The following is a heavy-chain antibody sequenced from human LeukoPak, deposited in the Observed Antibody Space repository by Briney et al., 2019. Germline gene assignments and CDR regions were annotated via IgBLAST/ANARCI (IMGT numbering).Heavy chain of an antibody. CDR1: GFTFSYFG. CDR3: ARDGLPIIPAGYFDY. V-gene: IGHV3-7*01. J-gene: IGHJ4*02. D-gene: IGHD3-3*01. CDR2: IKQDESDK. Sequence: GRSLRLSCAASGFTFSYFGMHWVRQAPGKGLEWVANIKQDESDKFYADSVKGRFTISRDNAKNSVYLQMNSLRAEDTAVYYCARDGLPIIPAGYFDYWGQGTLVTVSS.